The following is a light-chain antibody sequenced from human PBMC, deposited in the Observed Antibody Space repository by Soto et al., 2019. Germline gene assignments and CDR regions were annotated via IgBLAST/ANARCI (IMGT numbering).Light chain of an antibody. Sequence: DIPMTQSPSSLSASVGDRVTITCRPSQGISSYLNWYQQKPGKAPKLLIYAASSLQSGVPSRFSGSGSGTDFTLTISSLQPEDFATYYCQQSYSALLTFGPGTKVDIK. V-gene: IGKV1-39*01. CDR1: QGISSY. CDR2: AAS. CDR3: QQSYSALLT. J-gene: IGKJ3*01.